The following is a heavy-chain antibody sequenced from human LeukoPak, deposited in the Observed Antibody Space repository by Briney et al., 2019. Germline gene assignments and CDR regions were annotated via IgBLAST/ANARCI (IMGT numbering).Heavy chain of an antibody. J-gene: IGHJ4*02. CDR1: GGSFSGYY. D-gene: IGHD2-15*01. CDR3: ARGYYLFDY. CDR2: IYYSGST. V-gene: IGHV4-59*01. Sequence: SETLSLTCAVYGGSFSGYYWSWIRQPPGKGLEWIGYIYYSGSTNYNPSLKSRVTISVDTSKNQFSLKLSSVTAADTAVYYCARGYYLFDYWGQGTLVTVSS.